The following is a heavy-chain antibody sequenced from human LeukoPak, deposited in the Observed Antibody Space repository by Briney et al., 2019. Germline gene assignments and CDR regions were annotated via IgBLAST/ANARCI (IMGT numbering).Heavy chain of an antibody. Sequence: PGGSLRLSCAASDFSFITYAMSWVRQAPGKGLEWVSTISGGGDATYYADSVKGRFTISRDNSKNTLYLQMNSLRAEDTAVYYCAKPPVYGSGFHHWGQGTLVTVSS. CDR3: AKPPVYGSGFHH. CDR2: ISGGGDAT. CDR1: DFSFITYA. D-gene: IGHD3-10*01. J-gene: IGHJ1*01. V-gene: IGHV3-23*01.